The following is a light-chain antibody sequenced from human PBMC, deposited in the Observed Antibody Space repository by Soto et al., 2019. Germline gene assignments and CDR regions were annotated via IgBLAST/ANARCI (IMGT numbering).Light chain of an antibody. Sequence: QSALTQPVYVSGSPGQSSTISCTGTSSDGGSYNFVSWYQQHTGKTPKVIIYEGTKRPAGVSDRLSGSKSGNTASLTISGLQAEDEAEYSCCSYAGNCTLKFGGGTKLNVL. J-gene: IGLJ2*01. CDR2: EGT. V-gene: IGLV2-23*01. CDR3: CSYAGNCTLK. CDR1: SSDGGSYNF.